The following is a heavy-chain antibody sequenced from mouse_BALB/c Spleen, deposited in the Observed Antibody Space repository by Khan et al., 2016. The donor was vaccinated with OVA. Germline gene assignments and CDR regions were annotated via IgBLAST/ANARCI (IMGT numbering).Heavy chain of an antibody. J-gene: IGHJ3*01. CDR2: INTETGEP. D-gene: IGHD2-2*01. V-gene: IGHV9-2-1*01. CDR3: ALYYGYDGGVAY. CDR1: GYTFTDYS. Sequence: QIQLVQSGPELKKPGETVKISCKASGYTFTDYSMHWVKQAPGKGLKWMGWINTETGEPTYADDFKGRFAFSLETSASTAYLQINNLKNEETATYFCALYYGYDGGVAYWGQGTLVTVSA.